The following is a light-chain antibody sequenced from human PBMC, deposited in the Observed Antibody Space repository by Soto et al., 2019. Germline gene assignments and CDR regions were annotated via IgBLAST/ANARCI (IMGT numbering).Light chain of an antibody. CDR1: QILLHSNGYNY. CDR2: LGS. J-gene: IGKJ5*01. Sequence: DIVMTQSPLSLPVTPGDPASISFRSSQILLHSNGYNYLDSYLQKPGQSPQLLIYLGSNRASGVPDRFSGSGSGTDFTLKISRVEAEDVGVYYCQQHNSFSITFGQGTRLEIK. CDR3: QQHNSFSIT. V-gene: IGKV2-28*01.